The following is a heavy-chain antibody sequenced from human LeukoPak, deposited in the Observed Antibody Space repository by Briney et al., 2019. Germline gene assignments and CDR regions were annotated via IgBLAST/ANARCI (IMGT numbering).Heavy chain of an antibody. Sequence: GASVKVSCKASGYTFTDYYMHWVQQAPGQGLEWVGRVDPEDGETIYAEKFQGRVTITAGTSTDTAYIELSSLRSEDTAVYYCATSSIVGAYYWGQGTLVTVSS. V-gene: IGHV1-69-2*01. D-gene: IGHD1-26*01. CDR2: VDPEDGET. CDR3: ATSSIVGAYY. J-gene: IGHJ4*02. CDR1: GYTFTDYY.